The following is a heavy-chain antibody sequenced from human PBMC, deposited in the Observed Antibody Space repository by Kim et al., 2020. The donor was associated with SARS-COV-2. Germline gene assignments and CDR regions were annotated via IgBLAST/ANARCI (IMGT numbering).Heavy chain of an antibody. J-gene: IGHJ4*02. CDR2: ISGSGSST. V-gene: IGHV3-23*01. CDR3: AKEEQQLVKY. CDR1: GFTFSMSA. D-gene: IGHD6-13*01. Sequence: GGSLRLSCGASGFTFSMSAMAWVRQAPGKGLEWISGISGSGSSTYYADSVKGRFTISRDNSKNTLYLKMNSLRAEDTAVYYCAKEEQQLVKYWGQGTLV.